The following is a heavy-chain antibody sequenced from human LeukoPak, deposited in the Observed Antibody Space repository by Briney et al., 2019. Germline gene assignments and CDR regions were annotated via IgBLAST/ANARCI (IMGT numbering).Heavy chain of an antibody. CDR3: AKGYYGSGSSLPYGMDV. V-gene: IGHV3-23*01. CDR1: GFTFSSYA. D-gene: IGHD3-10*01. J-gene: IGHJ6*02. Sequence: GGSLRLSCAASGFTFSSYAMNWVRQDPGKGLECVSAIRNDGGSTYYADSVKGRFTISRDNSKNTLYLQMNSLRAEDTAVYYCAKGYYGSGSSLPYGMDVWGQGTTVTVSS. CDR2: IRNDGGST.